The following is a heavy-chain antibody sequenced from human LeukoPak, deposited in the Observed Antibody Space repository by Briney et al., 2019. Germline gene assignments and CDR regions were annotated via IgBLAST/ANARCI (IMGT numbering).Heavy chain of an antibody. CDR3: ARERYCSSTSCYRRWFDP. Sequence: ASVKVSCKASGYTFTSYYMHWVRHAPGQGLEWMGWINPNSGGTNYAQKFQGRVTMTRDTSISTAYMELSRLRSDDTAVYYCARERYCSSTSCYRRWFDPWGQGTLVTVSS. V-gene: IGHV1-2*02. CDR2: INPNSGGT. J-gene: IGHJ5*02. D-gene: IGHD2-2*01. CDR1: GYTFTSYY.